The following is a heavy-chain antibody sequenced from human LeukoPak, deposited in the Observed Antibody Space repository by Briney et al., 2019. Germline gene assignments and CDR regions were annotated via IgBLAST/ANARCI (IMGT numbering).Heavy chain of an antibody. CDR1: GGTFSSYA. CDR2: ISAYNGNT. D-gene: IGHD3-10*01. CDR3: ARDPSRRNYGSGSYYTDWFDP. V-gene: IGHV1-18*01. J-gene: IGHJ5*02. Sequence: ASVKVSCKASGGTFSSYAISWVRQAPGQGLEWMGWISAYNGNTNYAQKLQGRVTMTTDTSTSTAYMELRSLRSDDTAVYYCARDPSRRNYGSGSYYTDWFDPWGQGTLVTVSS.